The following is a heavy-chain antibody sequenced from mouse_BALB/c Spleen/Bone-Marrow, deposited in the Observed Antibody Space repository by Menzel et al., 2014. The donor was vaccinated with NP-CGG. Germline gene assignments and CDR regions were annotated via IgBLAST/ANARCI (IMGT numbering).Heavy chain of an antibody. Sequence: EVKVVESGGGLVQPGGSLKLSCAASGFDFRRYWMSWVRQAPGKGLEWIGEINPESSTINYTPSLKDKFIISRDNAKNTLYLQMSKVRSEDTALYYCARLGYYGYFVDWGQGTTLTVSS. CDR3: ARLGYYGYFVD. CDR1: GFDFRRYW. J-gene: IGHJ2*01. CDR2: INPESSTI. D-gene: IGHD2-3*01. V-gene: IGHV4-1*02.